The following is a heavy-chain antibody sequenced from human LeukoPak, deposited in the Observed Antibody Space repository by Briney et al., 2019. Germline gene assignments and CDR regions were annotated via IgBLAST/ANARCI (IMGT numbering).Heavy chain of an antibody. J-gene: IGHJ6*02. D-gene: IGHD2-2*01. CDR2: ISGSGGST. CDR1: GFTYSSYA. V-gene: IGHV3-23*01. CDR3: AKSIVVVPAAMIDYYYGMDV. Sequence: PGGSLRLSCAASGFTYSSYAMSWVRHAPGKGLELVSPISGSGGSTYYADSVKGRFTISRDNSKNTLYLQMSSLRAEDTAVYYCAKSIVVVPAAMIDYYYGMDVWGQGTTVTVSS.